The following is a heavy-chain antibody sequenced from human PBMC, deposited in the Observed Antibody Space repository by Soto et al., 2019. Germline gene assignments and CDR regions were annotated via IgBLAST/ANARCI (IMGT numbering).Heavy chain of an antibody. V-gene: IGHV1-2*02. CDR3: ARDPLAAADRGVWFDP. J-gene: IGHJ5*02. Sequence: ASVKVSCKASGYTFTGYYMHWVRQAPGQGLEWMGWINPNSGGTNYAQKFQGRVTMTRDTSISTAYMELSRLRSDDTAVYYCARDPLAAADRGVWFDPWGQGTLVTVSS. CDR2: INPNSGGT. D-gene: IGHD6-13*01. CDR1: GYTFTGYY.